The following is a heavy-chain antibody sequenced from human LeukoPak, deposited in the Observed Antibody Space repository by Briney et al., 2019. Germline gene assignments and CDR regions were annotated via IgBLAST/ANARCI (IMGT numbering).Heavy chain of an antibody. Sequence: SVKVSCEASGGTFSSYAISWVRQAPGQGLEWMGGIIPIFGTANYAQKFQGRVTITADESTSTAYMELSSLRSEDTAVYYCARVAAAGRGHYYYYYYMDVWGKGTTVTISS. CDR3: ARVAAAGRGHYYYYYYMDV. V-gene: IGHV1-69*13. J-gene: IGHJ6*03. D-gene: IGHD6-13*01. CDR1: GGTFSSYA. CDR2: IIPIFGTA.